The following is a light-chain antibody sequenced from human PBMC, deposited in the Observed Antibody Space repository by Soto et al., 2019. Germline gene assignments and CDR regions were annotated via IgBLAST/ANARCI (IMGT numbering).Light chain of an antibody. J-gene: IGLJ2*01. CDR3: CSYAGSYTVV. CDR2: DVT. CDR1: SSAVGGYNY. Sequence: QSVLTQPRSVSGSPGQSVTISCTGTSSAVGGYNYVSWYQQHPGKAPKLMIYDVTKRPSGVPDRFSGSKSGNTASLTISGLQAEDEADYYCCSYAGSYTVVLGGGTKVTVL. V-gene: IGLV2-11*01.